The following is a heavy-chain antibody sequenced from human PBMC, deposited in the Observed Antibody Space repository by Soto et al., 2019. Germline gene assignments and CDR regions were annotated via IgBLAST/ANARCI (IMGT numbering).Heavy chain of an antibody. D-gene: IGHD2-21*02. J-gene: IGHJ4*02. CDR1: GYTFTSYA. V-gene: IGHV1-3*01. CDR3: ARSIVVVTALDY. Sequence: ASVKVSCKASGYTFTSYAMYWVRQAPGQRLEWMGWINAGNGNTKYSQKFQGRVTITRDTSASTAYVELSSLRSEDTAVYYCARSIVVVTALDYWGQGTLVTVSS. CDR2: INAGNGNT.